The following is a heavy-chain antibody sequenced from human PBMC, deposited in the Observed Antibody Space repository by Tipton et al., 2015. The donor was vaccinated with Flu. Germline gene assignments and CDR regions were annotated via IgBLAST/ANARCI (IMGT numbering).Heavy chain of an antibody. Sequence: QSGAEVKKPGASVKVSCKASGYTLTSYPISWVRQAPGQGLEWMGWISGYSGNTNYAQRLQGRVTMTTDTSTSTAYMELRSLRSDDTAVYYCARPGGPAAINPFSYFDYWGQGALVTVSS. V-gene: IGHV1-18*04. CDR1: GYTLTSYP. J-gene: IGHJ4*02. CDR3: ARPGGPAAINPFSYFDY. D-gene: IGHD2-2*01. CDR2: ISGYSGNT.